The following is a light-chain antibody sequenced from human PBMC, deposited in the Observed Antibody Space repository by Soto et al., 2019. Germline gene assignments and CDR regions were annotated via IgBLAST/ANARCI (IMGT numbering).Light chain of an antibody. CDR3: QQYDNWPPT. V-gene: IGKV3-15*01. CDR1: HSVSSD. CDR2: GAS. Sequence: EIVMTQSPATLSVSPGERATLSCRASHSVSSDLAWYQQKPGQAPRLLIYGASTRAIGIPARFSGSGSGTEFTLTISSLQSEDFAVYYCQQYDNWPPTFGQGTRLEIK. J-gene: IGKJ5*01.